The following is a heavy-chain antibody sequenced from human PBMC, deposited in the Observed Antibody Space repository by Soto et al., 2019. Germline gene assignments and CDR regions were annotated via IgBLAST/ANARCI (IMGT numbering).Heavy chain of an antibody. CDR1: GYSISSGYY. V-gene: IGHV4-38-2*01. Sequence: PSETLSLTCAVSGYSISSGYYWGWIRQPPGKGLEWIGSIYHSGSTYYNPSLKSRVTISVDTSKNQFSLKLSSVTAADTAVYYCARGPAMVIFDYWGQGTLVTVS. CDR3: ARGPAMVIFDY. CDR2: IYHSGST. J-gene: IGHJ4*02. D-gene: IGHD5-18*01.